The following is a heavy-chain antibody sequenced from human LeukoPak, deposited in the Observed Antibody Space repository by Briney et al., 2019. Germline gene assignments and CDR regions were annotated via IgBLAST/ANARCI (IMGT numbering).Heavy chain of an antibody. CDR3: ARQGGGDSYYYYYYGMDV. CDR2: IYYSGST. CDR1: SGSISSYY. D-gene: IGHD2-21*02. J-gene: IGHJ6*02. Sequence: SETLSLTCTVSSGSISSYYWSWIRQPPGKGLEWIGYIYYSGSTNYNPSLKSRVTISVDTSKNQFSLKLSSVTAADTAVYYCARQGGGDSYYYYYYGMDVWGQGTTVTVSS. V-gene: IGHV4-59*01.